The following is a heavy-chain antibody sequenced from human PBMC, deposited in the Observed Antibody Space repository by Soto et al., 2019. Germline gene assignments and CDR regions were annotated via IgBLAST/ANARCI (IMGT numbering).Heavy chain of an antibody. CDR2: IIPIFGTA. CDR3: ARVRYYDTTLAGRAHDFDY. V-gene: IGHV1-69*13. D-gene: IGHD3-22*01. Sequence: SVKVSCKACGCTFSSYAISWVGQAPGQGLEWMGGIIPIFGTANYAQKFQGRVTITADESTSTAYMELSSLRSEDTAVYYCARVRYYDTTLAGRAHDFDYWGQGTLVTVSS. J-gene: IGHJ4*02. CDR1: GCTFSSYA.